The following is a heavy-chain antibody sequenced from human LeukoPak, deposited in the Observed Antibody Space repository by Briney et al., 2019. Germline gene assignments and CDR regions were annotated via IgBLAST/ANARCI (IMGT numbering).Heavy chain of an antibody. CDR3: ASPRTSYRYTFDY. D-gene: IGHD5-18*01. V-gene: IGHV4-4*09. CDR2: ISTSGST. CDR1: VVSISNYY. Sequence: PSETLSLTCAVSVVSISNYYLSWIRQAPGKGLEWIGYISTSGSTNYNPSLKSRVSISLDTSNNRFSLNLNFVTPADTAVYFCASPRTSYRYTFDYWGPGALVTVSS. J-gene: IGHJ4*02.